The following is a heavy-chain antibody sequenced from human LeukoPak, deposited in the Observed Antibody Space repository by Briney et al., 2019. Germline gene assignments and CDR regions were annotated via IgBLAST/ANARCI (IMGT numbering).Heavy chain of an antibody. Sequence: GGSLRLSCAASGFTFNNYGMHWVRQAPGKGLEWVAVVSFDGSQKYEADSVKGRFTISRDKSNNTLYLQMDSLRAEDTALYYCAKGYFSGWVGKILPNYFDYWGQGTLVTVSS. D-gene: IGHD3-10*01. CDR1: GFTFNNYG. J-gene: IGHJ4*02. CDR3: AKGYFSGWVGKILPNYFDY. V-gene: IGHV3-30*18. CDR2: VSFDGSQK.